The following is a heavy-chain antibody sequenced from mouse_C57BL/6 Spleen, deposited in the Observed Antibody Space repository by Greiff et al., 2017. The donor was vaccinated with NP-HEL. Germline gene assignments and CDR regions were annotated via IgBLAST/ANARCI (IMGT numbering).Heavy chain of an antibody. J-gene: IGHJ4*01. CDR3: ARGETVDAMDY. Sequence: VKLQQPGAELVMPGASVKLSCKASGYTFTSYWMHWVKQRPGQGLEWIGEIDPSDSYTNYNQKFKGKSTLTVDKSSSTAYMQLSSLTSEDSAVYYCARGETVDAMDYWGQGTSVTVSS. CDR1: GYTFTSYW. D-gene: IGHD1-1*01. V-gene: IGHV1-69*01. CDR2: IDPSDSYT.